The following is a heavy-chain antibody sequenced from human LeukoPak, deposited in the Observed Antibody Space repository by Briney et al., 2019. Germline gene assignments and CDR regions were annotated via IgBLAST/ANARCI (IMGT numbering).Heavy chain of an antibody. J-gene: IGHJ4*02. V-gene: IGHV3-30*03. CDR1: GFTFSNYG. D-gene: IGHD6-13*01. CDR2: ISYDGSNK. CDR3: ARAGGQLLHGFGYFEY. Sequence: GGSLRLSCAASGFTFSNYGMHWVRQAPGKGLEWVSFISYDGSNKYYVDSVKGRFTISRDNSKNTLYLQMNSLRAEDTAVYYCARAGGQLLHGFGYFEYWGQGTLVTVSS.